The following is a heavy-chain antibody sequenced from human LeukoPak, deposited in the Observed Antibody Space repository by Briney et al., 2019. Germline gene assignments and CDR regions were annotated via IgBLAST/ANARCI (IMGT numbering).Heavy chain of an antibody. V-gene: IGHV5-51*01. CDR2: IYPGDSDT. J-gene: IGHJ5*02. D-gene: IGHD6-13*01. Sequence: GESLKLSCKGSGYSFTSYWIGWVRQMPGKGLEWMGIIYPGDSDTRYSPSFQGQVTISADKSISTAYLQWSSLKASDTAMYYCARHRLISSSLPWFDPWGQGTLVTVSS. CDR3: ARHRLISSSLPWFDP. CDR1: GYSFTSYW.